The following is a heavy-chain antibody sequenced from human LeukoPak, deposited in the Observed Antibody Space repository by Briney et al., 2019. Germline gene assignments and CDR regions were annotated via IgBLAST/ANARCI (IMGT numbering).Heavy chain of an antibody. CDR3: ARADRLDGAPYLIGP. CDR2: INPSSGVI. Sequence: ASVKVSCKTSGYTFTYYYMHWVRQAPGQGLEWMGWINPSSGVISSAQKFRGGITMTRHTSITTVYMEVRWLTSDDTAIYYCARADRLDGAPYLIGPWGQGTLVTVSS. D-gene: IGHD2-2*02. V-gene: IGHV1-2*02. CDR1: GYTFTYYY. J-gene: IGHJ5*02.